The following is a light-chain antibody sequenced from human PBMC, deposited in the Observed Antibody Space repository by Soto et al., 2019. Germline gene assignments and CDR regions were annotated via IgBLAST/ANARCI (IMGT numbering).Light chain of an antibody. CDR2: DVN. CDR3: SSYTSSSTHV. J-gene: IGLJ2*01. V-gene: IGLV2-14*03. CDR1: RSDLGGYNY. Sequence: QSALTQPASVSGSPGQSITISCTGTRSDLGGYNYVSWFQHHPGKAPKLLIYDVNSRHSGVSNRFSGSKSGNTASLTISGLQAEDEADYYCSSYTSSSTHVFGGGTQLTVL.